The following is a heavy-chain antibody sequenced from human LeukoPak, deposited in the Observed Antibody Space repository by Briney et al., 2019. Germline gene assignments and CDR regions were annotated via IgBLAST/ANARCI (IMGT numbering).Heavy chain of an antibody. V-gene: IGHV1-18*01. CDR2: ISAYNGNT. J-gene: IGHJ4*02. CDR3: ARGGISYCSGGSCLVY. CDR1: GYTLTSYG. D-gene: IGHD2-15*01. Sequence: ASVKVSCKASGYTLTSYGISWVRQAPGQGLEWMGWISAYNGNTNYAQKLQGRVTMTTDTSTSTAYMELRSLRSDDTAVYYCARGGISYCSGGSCLVYWGQGTLVTVSS.